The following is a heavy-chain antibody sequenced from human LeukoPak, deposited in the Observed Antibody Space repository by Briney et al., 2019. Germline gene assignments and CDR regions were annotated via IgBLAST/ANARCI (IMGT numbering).Heavy chain of an antibody. Sequence: PGGSLRLSCAASGFTFSSYAMSWVRQAPGKGLEWVSAISGSGGSTYYADSVKGRFTISRDNSKNTLYLQMNSLRAEDTAVYYCAKTVEGYCSGGSCRGSNDYWGQGTLVTVSS. V-gene: IGHV3-23*01. CDR1: GFTFSSYA. J-gene: IGHJ4*02. D-gene: IGHD2-15*01. CDR2: ISGSGGST. CDR3: AKTVEGYCSGGSCRGSNDY.